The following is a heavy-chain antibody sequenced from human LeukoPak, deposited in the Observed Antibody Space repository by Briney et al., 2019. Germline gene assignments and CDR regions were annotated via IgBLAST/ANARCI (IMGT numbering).Heavy chain of an antibody. CDR1: GGSISSYY. J-gene: IGHJ3*02. Sequence: SETLSLTCTVSGGSISSYYWSWTRQPPGKGLEWIGYIYYSGSTNYNPSLKSRVTISVDTSKNQFSLKLSSVTAADTAVYYCARLPGETYYYDSSGYSWAFDIWGQGTMVTVSS. CDR2: IYYSGST. CDR3: ARLPGETYYYDSSGYSWAFDI. V-gene: IGHV4-59*08. D-gene: IGHD3-22*01.